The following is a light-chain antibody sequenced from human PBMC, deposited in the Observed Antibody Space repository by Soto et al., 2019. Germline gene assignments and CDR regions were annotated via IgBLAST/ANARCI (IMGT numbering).Light chain of an antibody. V-gene: IGKV1-5*03. J-gene: IGKJ1*01. CDR1: QSINTL. CDR2: EAS. Sequence: DIQMTQSPSTLSASVGDRVTITCRASQSINTLVAWYQQRPGKAPNLLIYEASSLQTGVPSRFSGSGSGTEFTLAISSLQPDDFATYYCQQYTSFSMTFGQGTKVDIK. CDR3: QQYTSFSMT.